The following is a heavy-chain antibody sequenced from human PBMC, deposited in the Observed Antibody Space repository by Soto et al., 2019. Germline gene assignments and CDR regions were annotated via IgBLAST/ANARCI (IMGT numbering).Heavy chain of an antibody. Sequence: QVQLVESGGGVVQPGRSLRLSCAASGFTFSSYGMHWVRQAPGKGLEWVAVIWYDGSNKYYADSVKGRFTTSRDNSKNTLYLQMNSLRAEDTAVYYCARANCGGDCYGMDVWGQGTTVTVSS. CDR2: IWYDGSNK. D-gene: IGHD2-21*01. CDR3: ARANCGGDCYGMDV. CDR1: GFTFSSYG. J-gene: IGHJ6*02. V-gene: IGHV3-33*01.